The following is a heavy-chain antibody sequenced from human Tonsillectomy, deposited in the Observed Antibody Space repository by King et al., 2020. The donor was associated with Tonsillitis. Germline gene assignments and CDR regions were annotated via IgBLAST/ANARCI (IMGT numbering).Heavy chain of an antibody. J-gene: IGHJ3*02. V-gene: IGHV4-30-2*01. CDR3: AGGGYSYGLGAFDI. D-gene: IGHD5-18*01. CDR1: GDSISSGGYS. CDR2: IYQSGST. Sequence: LQLQESGSRLVRPSQTLSLTCAVSGDSISSGGYSWSWIRQPPGQGLEWIGHIYQSGSTYYNPSLKSRVTISVDRSKNHFSLNLSSVTAADTAVYYCAGGGYSYGLGAFDIWGQGTVVTVSS.